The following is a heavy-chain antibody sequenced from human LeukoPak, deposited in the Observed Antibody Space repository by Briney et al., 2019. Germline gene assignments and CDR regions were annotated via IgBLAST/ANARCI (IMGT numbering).Heavy chain of an antibody. V-gene: IGHV4-39*07. CDR2: IYYSGST. Sequence: SETLSLTCTGSGGSISSSSYYWGWIRQPPGKGLGWIGSIYYSGSTYYNPSLKSRVTISVDTSKNQFSLKLSSVTAADTAVYYCARLGGVNYYYYMDVWGKGTTVTISS. D-gene: IGHD2-8*02. CDR3: ARLGGVNYYYYMDV. CDR1: GGSISSSSYY. J-gene: IGHJ6*03.